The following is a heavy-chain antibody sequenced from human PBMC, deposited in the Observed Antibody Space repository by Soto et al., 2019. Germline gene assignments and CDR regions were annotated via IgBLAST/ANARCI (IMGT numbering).Heavy chain of an antibody. J-gene: IGHJ4*02. CDR2: ISAYNGNT. CDR1: GYTFTSYG. V-gene: IGHV1-18*01. Sequence: ASVKVSCKASGYTFTSYGISWVRQAPGQGLEWMGWISAYNGNTNYAQKLQGRVTMTTDTSTSTAYMELRSLRSDDTAVYYCARSGYYDSSGYYYPFGDYFDYWGQGALVTVSS. CDR3: ARSGYYDSSGYYYPFGDYFDY. D-gene: IGHD3-22*01.